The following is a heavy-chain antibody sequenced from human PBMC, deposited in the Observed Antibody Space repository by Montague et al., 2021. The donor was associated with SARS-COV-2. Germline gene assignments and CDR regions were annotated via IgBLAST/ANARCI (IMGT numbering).Heavy chain of an antibody. J-gene: IGHJ6*02. CDR3: ARQPLGYDFVYYYDGMDV. CDR2: TYYRSKWYN. D-gene: IGHD5-12*01. Sequence: CAISGDSVSSNSAAWSWIRQSPSRGLEWLGRTYYRSKWYNDYAVSVKSRITINPDTSKNQFSLQLNSVTPEDTAVYYCARQPLGYDFVYYYDGMDVWGQGTTVTVSS. CDR1: GDSVSSNSAA. V-gene: IGHV6-1*01.